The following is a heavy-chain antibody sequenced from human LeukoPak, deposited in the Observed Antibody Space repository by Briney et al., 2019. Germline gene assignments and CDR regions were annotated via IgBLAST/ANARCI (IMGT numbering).Heavy chain of an antibody. CDR1: GFTFGDYA. J-gene: IGHJ4*02. CDR3: TSYYGSGSHRAY. D-gene: IGHD3-10*01. V-gene: IGHV3-49*04. CDR2: IRSKAYGGTT. Sequence: GGSLRLSCTASGFTFGDYAMSWVRQAPGKGLEWVGFIRSKAYGGTTEYAASVKGRFTISRDDSKSIAYLQMNSLKTEDTAVYYCTSYYGSGSHRAYWGQGTLVTVSS.